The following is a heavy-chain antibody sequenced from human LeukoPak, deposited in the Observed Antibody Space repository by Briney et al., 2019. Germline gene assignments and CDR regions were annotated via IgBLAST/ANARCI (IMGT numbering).Heavy chain of an antibody. CDR2: IYTSGRN. D-gene: IGHD5-12*01. CDR1: GGSISSFY. J-gene: IGHJ1*01. CDR3: GSGFDDRMGYGENFHL. V-gene: IGHV4-4*07. Sequence: PSETLSLPCTVSGGSISSFYWSWIRQPAGKGLEWIGRIYTSGRNNYYASLKSRVTVSVDPSKDLFFLKLTSVTAAETAMYYFGSGFDDRMGYGENFHLWGQNTRDTVPT.